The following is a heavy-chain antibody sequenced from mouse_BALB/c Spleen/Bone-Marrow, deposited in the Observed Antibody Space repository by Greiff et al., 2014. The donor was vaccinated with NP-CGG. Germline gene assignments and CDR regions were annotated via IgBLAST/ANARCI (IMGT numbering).Heavy chain of an antibody. J-gene: IGHJ3*01. D-gene: IGHD2-4*01. Sequence: EVKLQESGAELVKPGASVKLSCTASGFNIKDTYTHWVKQRPEQGLEWIGRIDPANDNTKYDPKFQGKATITADTSSNTAYLQLSSLTSEDTAVYYCASLDDYIYWGQGTLVTVSA. CDR1: GFNIKDTY. V-gene: IGHV14-3*02. CDR3: ASLDDYIY. CDR2: IDPANDNT.